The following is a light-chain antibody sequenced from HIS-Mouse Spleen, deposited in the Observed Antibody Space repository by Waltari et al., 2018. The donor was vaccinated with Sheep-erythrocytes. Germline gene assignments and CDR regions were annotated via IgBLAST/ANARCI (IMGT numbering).Light chain of an antibody. Sequence: QSALTQPPSASGSPGQSVTISCTGTSSDVGGYNYVSWYQQHPGQAPKPMIYEVSKRPSGVPDLFSGYKSGNTASLTVSGLQAEDEADYYCSSYAGSNNWVFGGGTKLTVL. CDR3: SSYAGSNNWV. J-gene: IGLJ3*02. V-gene: IGLV2-8*01. CDR1: SSDVGGYNY. CDR2: EVS.